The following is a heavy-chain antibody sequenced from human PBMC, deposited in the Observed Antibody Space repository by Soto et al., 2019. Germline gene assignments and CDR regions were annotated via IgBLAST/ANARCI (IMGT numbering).Heavy chain of an antibody. CDR2: MHYGGST. CDR1: GGSIASVGFY. J-gene: IGHJ4*02. D-gene: IGHD3-10*01. Sequence: QVQLQESGPGLVNPSQTLSLTCTVSGGSIASVGFYCSWIRQNPEKGLEWIAYMHYGGSTYYNPSLKSRIAISLDTSRNQFSLSLNSVTAADTAVYDCARYYFAPGTSSSHLFDYWGQGILVTVSS. CDR3: ARYYFAPGTSSSHLFDY. V-gene: IGHV4-31*03.